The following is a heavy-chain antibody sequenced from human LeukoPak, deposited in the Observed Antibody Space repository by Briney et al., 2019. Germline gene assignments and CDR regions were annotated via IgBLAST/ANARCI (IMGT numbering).Heavy chain of an antibody. CDR2: IRSKANSYAT. CDR1: GFTFSGSA. Sequence: GGSLKLSCAASGFTFSGSAMHWVRQASGKALEWVGRIRSKANSYATAYAASVKGRLTISRGDSQNTAYLQMNSLKTEDTAVDFCTGAQNSSGYHQYYFDYWGQGTLVSVSS. J-gene: IGHJ4*02. CDR3: TGAQNSSGYHQYYFDY. D-gene: IGHD3-22*01. V-gene: IGHV3-73*01.